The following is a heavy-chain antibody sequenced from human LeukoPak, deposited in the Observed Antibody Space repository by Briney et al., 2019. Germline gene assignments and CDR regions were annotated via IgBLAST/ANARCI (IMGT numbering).Heavy chain of an antibody. Sequence: GGSLRLSCAASGFTFSSYSMNWVCQAPGKGLDWVSVIYSGGNTYYADSVKGRFTISRDNSKNTLYLQMRAEDTAVYYCARDRVGATTNFDYWGQGTLVTVSS. V-gene: IGHV3-53*01. J-gene: IGHJ4*02. CDR2: IYSGGNT. CDR3: ARDRVGATTNFDY. D-gene: IGHD1-26*01. CDR1: GFTFSSYS.